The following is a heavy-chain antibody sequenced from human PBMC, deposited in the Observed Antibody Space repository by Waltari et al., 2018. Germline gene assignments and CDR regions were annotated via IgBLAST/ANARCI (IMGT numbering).Heavy chain of an antibody. V-gene: IGHV1-24*01. CDR2: LDPNDGHV. CDR3: HLTGRNIVVMAGTSPSFHSYIDV. D-gene: IGHD2-21*01. CDR1: DYSRAVSC. Sequence: QVPVVQAAAEDENPAPSLKVTCGVSDYSRAVSCIQWVLPQRGQGLEWMGRLDPNDGHVVHAQNFQGRVSLSEDSSTDTAYMELSSLRPEDTALYYCHLTGRNIVVMAGTSPSFHSYIDVWGRGTTVTVSS. J-gene: IGHJ6*03.